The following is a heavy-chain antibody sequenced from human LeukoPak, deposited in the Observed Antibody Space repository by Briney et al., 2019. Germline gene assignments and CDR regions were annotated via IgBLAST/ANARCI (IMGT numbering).Heavy chain of an antibody. J-gene: IGHJ4*02. CDR2: ISWNSGSI. V-gene: IGHV3-9*01. CDR3: ARDSTSPYCGGDCFRH. Sequence: GGSLRLSCAGSGFIFNNYAMHWVRQPPGKGLEWVSGISWNSGSIDYADSVKGRFTISRDNAKNSLYLQMNSLRAEDTAVYYCARDSTSPYCGGDCFRHWGQGTLVTVSS. CDR1: GFIFNNYA. D-gene: IGHD2-21*02.